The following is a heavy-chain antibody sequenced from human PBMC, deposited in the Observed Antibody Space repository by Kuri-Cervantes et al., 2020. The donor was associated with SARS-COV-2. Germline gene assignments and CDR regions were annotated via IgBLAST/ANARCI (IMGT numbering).Heavy chain of an antibody. J-gene: IGHJ6*03. Sequence: GGSLRLSCKASGGTFTSYDINWVRQAPGQGLEWVGGITPVFGPVHYAQSFQGRVTITADESTRTVYMELSSLRSDDTAVYYCARASRLAAPYNYFYYYLDGWGKGTTVTVSS. CDR2: ITPVFGPV. CDR3: ARASRLAAPYNYFYYYLDG. V-gene: IGHV1-69*01. D-gene: IGHD6-13*01. CDR1: GGTFTSYD.